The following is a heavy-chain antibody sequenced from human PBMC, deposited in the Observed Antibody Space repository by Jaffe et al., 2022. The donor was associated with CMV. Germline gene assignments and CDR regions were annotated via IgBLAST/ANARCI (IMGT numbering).Heavy chain of an antibody. J-gene: IGHJ5*02. V-gene: IGHV4-4*02. D-gene: IGHD3-3*01. CDR3: ARRGESRFLEWHTNWFDP. CDR2: IYHSGST. CDR1: GGSISSSNW. Sequence: QVQLQESGPGLVKPSGTLSLTCAVSGGSISSSNWWSWVRQPPGKGLEWIGEIYHSGSTNYNPSLKSRVTISVDKSKNQFSLKLSSVTAADTAVYYCARRGESRFLEWHTNWFDPWGQGTLVTVSS.